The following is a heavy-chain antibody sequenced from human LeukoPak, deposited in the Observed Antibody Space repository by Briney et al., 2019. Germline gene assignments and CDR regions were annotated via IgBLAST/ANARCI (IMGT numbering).Heavy chain of an antibody. D-gene: IGHD6-19*01. CDR3: AKDEAATAGTHPGIAVAAPSPDYFDY. CDR1: GFTFSSYA. Sequence: GGSLRLSCAASGFTFSSYAMSWVRQAPGKGLEWVSAISGSGGSTYYADSVKGRFTISRDNSKNTLYLQMNSLRAEDTAVYYCAKDEAATAGTHPGIAVAAPSPDYFDYWGQGTLVTVSS. J-gene: IGHJ4*02. V-gene: IGHV3-23*01. CDR2: ISGSGGST.